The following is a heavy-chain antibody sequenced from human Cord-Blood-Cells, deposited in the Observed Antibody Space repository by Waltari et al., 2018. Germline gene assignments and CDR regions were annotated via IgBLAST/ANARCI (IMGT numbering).Heavy chain of an antibody. J-gene: IGHJ5*02. D-gene: IGHD3-22*01. CDR1: GGTFSSYA. CDR3: ASGTTYYYDSSGYNWFDP. V-gene: IGHV1-69*01. Sequence: QVQLVQSGAEVKKPGSSVKVSCKASGGTFSSYAISWVRSGPGDGLEGMGVIIPIFGTANYAQKFQGRVTIPADESTSTAYMELSSLRSEDTAVYYCASGTTYYYDSSGYNWFDPWGQGTLVTVSS. CDR2: IIPIFGTA.